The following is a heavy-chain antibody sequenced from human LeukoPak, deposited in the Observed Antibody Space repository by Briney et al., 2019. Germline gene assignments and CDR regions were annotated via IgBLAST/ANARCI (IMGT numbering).Heavy chain of an antibody. CDR3: ARGPYTVRGGYFDY. CDR2: TYYRSKWYN. V-gene: IGHV6-1*01. J-gene: IGHJ4*02. CDR1: GDSVSSNSAA. D-gene: IGHD3-16*01. Sequence: SQTLSLTCAISGDSVSSNSAAWNWIRQSPSRGLEWLGRTYYRSKWYNDYAVSVKSRITINPDTSKNQFSLQLNSVTPEDAAVYFCARGPYTVRGGYFDYWGQGTLVTVSS.